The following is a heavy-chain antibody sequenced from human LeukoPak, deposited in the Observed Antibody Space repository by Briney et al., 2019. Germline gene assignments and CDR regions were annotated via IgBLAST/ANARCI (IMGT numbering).Heavy chain of an antibody. CDR1: GFTFNDYA. V-gene: IGHV3-9*03. CDR2: ISWNSRSI. D-gene: IGHD6-13*01. Sequence: GGSLRLSCATSGFTFNDYAMYWVRQAPGKGLEWGSSISWNSRSIAYADSVKGRFTISRDNAKNSLYLQMNSLRAEDMALYYCAKEGSSWSTFDYWGQGTLVTVSS. J-gene: IGHJ4*02. CDR3: AKEGSSWSTFDY.